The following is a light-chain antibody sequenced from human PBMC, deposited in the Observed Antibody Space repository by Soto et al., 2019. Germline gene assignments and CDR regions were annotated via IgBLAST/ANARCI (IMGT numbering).Light chain of an antibody. Sequence: EIMLTQSPGTLSLSPGERATLSCRASQSVTSNYLAWYQQKPGQAPRLLIYGASIRDTGIPDSFSGSGSGTDFTLTISRLEPEDFAVYYCQQYGSSPGTFGQGTMVDIK. V-gene: IGKV3-20*01. J-gene: IGKJ1*01. CDR3: QQYGSSPGT. CDR2: GAS. CDR1: QSVTSNY.